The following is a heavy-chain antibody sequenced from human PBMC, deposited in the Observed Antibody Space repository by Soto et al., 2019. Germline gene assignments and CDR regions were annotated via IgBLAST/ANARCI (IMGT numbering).Heavy chain of an antibody. CDR2: VHYSGGT. D-gene: IGHD6-6*01. J-gene: IGHJ3*02. CDR1: GVSSSSYY. Sequence: PSETLSLTCSVSGVSSSSYYWSWVRQSPGKGLERIGFVHYSGGTNYKSSLQSRVTMSIETSKNQFYLKVGSVTAAPRAVYYCIGTTREFDIWGQEALVTVSS. V-gene: IGHV4-59*01. CDR3: IGTTREFDI.